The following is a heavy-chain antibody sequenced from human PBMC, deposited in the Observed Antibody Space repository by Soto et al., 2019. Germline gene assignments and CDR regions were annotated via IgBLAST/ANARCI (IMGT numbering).Heavy chain of an antibody. V-gene: IGHV1-69*01. CDR1: GGTFSSYA. CDR2: IIPIFGTA. J-gene: IGHJ6*02. D-gene: IGHD2-2*01. CDR3: ARCGVVPAAEGTYYYYGMDV. Sequence: QVQLVQSGAEVKKPGSSVKVSCKASGGTFSSYAISWVRQAPGQGLEWMGGIIPIFGTANYAQKFQGRVTITADESTSTAYMELGSLRSEDTAVYYCARCGVVPAAEGTYYYYGMDVWGQGTTVTVSS.